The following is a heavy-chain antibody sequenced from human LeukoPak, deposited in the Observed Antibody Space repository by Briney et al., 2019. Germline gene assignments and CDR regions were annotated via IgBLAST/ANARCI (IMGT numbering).Heavy chain of an antibody. J-gene: IGHJ4*02. CDR2: IYYSGST. D-gene: IGHD1-26*01. V-gene: IGHV4-30-4*01. Sequence: SETLSLTCTVSGGSISSGDYYWSWIRQPPGKGLAWIGYIYYSGSTYYNPSLKSRVTISVDTSKNQFSLKLSSVTAADTAVYYCARRGGSGRAFDYWGQGTLVTVSS. CDR3: ARRGGSGRAFDY. CDR1: GGSISSGDYY.